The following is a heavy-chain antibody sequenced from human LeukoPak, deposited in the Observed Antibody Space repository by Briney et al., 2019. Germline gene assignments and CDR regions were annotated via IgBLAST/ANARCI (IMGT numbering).Heavy chain of an antibody. J-gene: IGHJ4*02. V-gene: IGHV3-66*01. Sequence: GGSLRLSCAASGVTVSSNYMSWVRQAPGNGLEWVSLINSGGNTYYADSVKGRFTISRDNSKNTLYLQMNSLRAEDTAVYYCARVAQVHSHFDFWGQGTPVTVSS. D-gene: IGHD2-15*01. CDR1: GVTVSSNY. CDR2: INSGGNT. CDR3: ARVAQVHSHFDF.